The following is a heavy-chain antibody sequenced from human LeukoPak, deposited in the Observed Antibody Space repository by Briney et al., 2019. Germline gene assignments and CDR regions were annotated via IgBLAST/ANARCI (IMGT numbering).Heavy chain of an antibody. CDR2: IYYSGNT. D-gene: IGHD1-26*01. CDR3: AKMTGSYSHPFDY. J-gene: IGHJ4*02. Sequence: NPSETLSLTCTVSGGSISSSSYYWGWIRQPPGKGLEWIGSIYYSGNTYHKPSLQSRVTISVDTSKNQFSLKTRSVTAADTAVYYCAKMTGSYSHPFDYWGQGTLVTVSS. V-gene: IGHV4-39*01. CDR1: GGSISSSSYY.